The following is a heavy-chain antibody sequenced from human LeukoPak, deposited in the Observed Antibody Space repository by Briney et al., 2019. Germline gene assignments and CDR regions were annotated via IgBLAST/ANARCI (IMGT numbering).Heavy chain of an antibody. CDR2: IYHSGST. J-gene: IGHJ4*02. D-gene: IGHD6-19*01. CDR3: ARGRSRLDY. V-gene: IGHV4-30-2*01. CDR1: SGSISSGGYS. Sequence: SETLSLTCAVSSGSISSGGYSWSWIRQPPGKGLEWIGYIYHSGSTYYNPSLKSRVTISVDRSKNQFSLKLSSVTAADTAVYYCARGRSRLDYWGQGTLVTVSS.